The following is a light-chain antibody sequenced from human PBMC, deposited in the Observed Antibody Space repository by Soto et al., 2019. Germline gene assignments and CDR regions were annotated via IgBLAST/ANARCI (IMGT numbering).Light chain of an antibody. J-gene: IGKJ4*01. CDR3: QHFNHYPLT. CDR1: QGISSY. CDR2: GAS. V-gene: IGKV1-9*01. Sequence: IQLTQSPSSLSASVGDRVTISCRASQGISSYLAWYQQKPGKAPKVLIYGASILQSGVPSRFSGSGSGTEFSLTISSLQPEDAATYFCQHFNHYPLTFGGGTNVEI.